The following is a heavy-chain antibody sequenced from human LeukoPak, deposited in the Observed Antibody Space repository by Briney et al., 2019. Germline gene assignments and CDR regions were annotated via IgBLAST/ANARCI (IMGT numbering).Heavy chain of an antibody. Sequence: PGGSLRLSCAASGFTFSSYAMSWVRQAPGKGLEWVSGIRGSGGSTYYADSVKGRFTISRDNSKNALFLQMNSLRAEDTAVYYCASSPTVATILFDYWGQGTLVTVSS. CDR1: GFTFSSYA. D-gene: IGHD5-24*01. CDR3: ASSPTVATILFDY. CDR2: IRGSGGST. J-gene: IGHJ4*02. V-gene: IGHV3-23*01.